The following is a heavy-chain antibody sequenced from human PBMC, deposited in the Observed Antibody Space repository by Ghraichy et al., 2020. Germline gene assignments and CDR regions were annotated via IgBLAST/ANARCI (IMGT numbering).Heavy chain of an antibody. J-gene: IGHJ4*02. Sequence: SETLSLTCTVSGGAISSVGYYWSWIRQPPGKGLEWIGNLYHSGSTYYNPSLKSRVTMSGDRSKNQFSLKLSSVSAADTAVYYCARGLILGNQRLTTIGTRLSGYFDFWGQGAVVTVSS. CDR2: LYHSGST. V-gene: IGHV4-30-2*01. D-gene: IGHD6-6*01. CDR3: ARGLILGNQRLTTIGTRLSGYFDF. CDR1: GGAISSVGYY.